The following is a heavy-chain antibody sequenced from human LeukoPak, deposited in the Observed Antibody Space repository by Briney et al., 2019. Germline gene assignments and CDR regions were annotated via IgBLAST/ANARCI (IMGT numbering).Heavy chain of an antibody. CDR2: INEDGSTT. Sequence: QSGGSLRLSCAASGFTFSSNWMHWVRQAPGKGLVWVSRINEDGSTTNYADSVKGRSTIFRDNAKNTLYLQMNSLRAEDTAVYYCVRDLGGRSGHWGQGTLVTLSS. J-gene: IGHJ4*02. D-gene: IGHD1-26*01. CDR3: VRDLGGRSGH. V-gene: IGHV3-74*01. CDR1: GFTFSSNW.